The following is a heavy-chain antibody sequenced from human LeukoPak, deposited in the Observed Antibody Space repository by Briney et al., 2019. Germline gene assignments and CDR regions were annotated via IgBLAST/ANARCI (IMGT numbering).Heavy chain of an antibody. Sequence: ASVKVSCKASGYTFSGYCIHWVRQAPGQGLEWMGWINPNSGGTNYAQKFQGRVTMTRDTSTTYMELSRLTSDDTAVYYCARAYSGYEAFDYWGQGTLVTVSS. CDR3: ARAYSGYEAFDY. CDR2: INPNSGGT. D-gene: IGHD5-12*01. V-gene: IGHV1-2*02. J-gene: IGHJ4*02. CDR1: GYTFSGYC.